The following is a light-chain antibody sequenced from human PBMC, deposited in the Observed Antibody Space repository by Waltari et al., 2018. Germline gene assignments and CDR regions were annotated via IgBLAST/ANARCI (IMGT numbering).Light chain of an antibody. CDR3: QQYYGPPYN. CDR1: HSVLDYFNNKDS. CDR2: WAS. J-gene: IGKJ2*01. Sequence: DIMMTQSPDVLAVSLGERASIKCKSSHSVLDYFNNKDSLAWYQQKAGQPPRLLIHWASTRAAGVPDRFSGSGSGTDFTLTISSLQAEDAALYYCQQYYGPPYNFGQGTRLEIK. V-gene: IGKV4-1*01.